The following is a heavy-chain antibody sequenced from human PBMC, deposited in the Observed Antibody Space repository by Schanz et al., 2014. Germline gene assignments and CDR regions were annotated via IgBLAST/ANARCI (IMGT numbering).Heavy chain of an antibody. Sequence: QVQLVQSGAEVKKPGASVKVSCKASGYNFSTYGISWVRQAPGQGLEWMGWVGGYNGQENRPQQFLERVTKTTKTTTGKAYRELRGLRHDDTAVYDWAREGYCSSGSCYAGDYGNYQYRHAIDVWGQGTTVTVSS. CDR2: VGGYNGQE. V-gene: IGHV1-18*01. CDR3: AREGYCSSGSCYAGDYGNYQYRHAIDV. J-gene: IGHJ6*02. D-gene: IGHD2-2*01. CDR1: GYNFSTYG.